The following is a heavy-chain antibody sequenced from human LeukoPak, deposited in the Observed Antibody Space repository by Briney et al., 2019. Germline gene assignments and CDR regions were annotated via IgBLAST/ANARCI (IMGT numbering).Heavy chain of an antibody. Sequence: SETLSLTCAVYGGSFSGYYWSWIRQPPGKVLEWIGEINHSGSTNYNPSLKSRVTISVDTSKNQFSLKLSSVTAADTAVYYCASRSAAARPDDYWGQGTLVTVSS. CDR2: INHSGST. CDR1: GGSFSGYY. V-gene: IGHV4-34*01. D-gene: IGHD6-6*01. CDR3: ASRSAAARPDDY. J-gene: IGHJ4*02.